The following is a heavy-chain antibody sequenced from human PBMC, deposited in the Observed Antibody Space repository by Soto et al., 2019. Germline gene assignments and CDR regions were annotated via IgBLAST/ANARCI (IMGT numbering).Heavy chain of an antibody. D-gene: IGHD3-3*01. CDR1: GGSISSYY. J-gene: IGHJ4*02. V-gene: IGHV4-59*08. Sequence: PSETLSLTCTVSGGSISSYYWSWIRQTQGKGLEWIGYIYYSGSTNYNPSLKSRVTISVDTSKNQFSLKLSSVTAADTAVYYCASSYYDFWSVYHDPTYFDYWGQGTLVTVSS. CDR2: IYYSGST. CDR3: ASSYYDFWSVYHDPTYFDY.